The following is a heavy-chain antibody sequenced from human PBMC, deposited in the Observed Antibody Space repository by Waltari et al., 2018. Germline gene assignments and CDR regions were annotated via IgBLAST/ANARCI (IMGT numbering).Heavy chain of an antibody. CDR1: GYSISSGYY. CDR2: IYHSGST. J-gene: IGHJ4*02. V-gene: IGHV4-38-2*01. CDR3: ARRNSSWPPFDY. D-gene: IGHD6-13*01. Sequence: QVQLQESGPGLVKPPETLSLTCAVSGYSISSGYYWGWIRQPPGKGLEWIGSIYHSGSTYYNPSLKSRVTISVDTSKNQFSLKLSSVTAADTAVYYCARRNSSWPPFDYWGQGILVTVSS.